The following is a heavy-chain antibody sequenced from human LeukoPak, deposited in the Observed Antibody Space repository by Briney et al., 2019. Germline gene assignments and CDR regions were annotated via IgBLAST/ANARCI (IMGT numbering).Heavy chain of an antibody. CDR1: GITLSNYG. CDR3: AKRGVVIRVILVGFHKEAYYFDS. Sequence: GGSLRLSCAVSGITLSNYGMSWVRQAPGKGLEWVAGVSGSGGSTNYADSVKGRFTISRDNPKNTLFLQMNSLRAEDTAVYFCAKRGVVIRVILVGFHKEAYYFDSWGQGALVTVSS. CDR2: VSGSGGST. V-gene: IGHV3-23*01. J-gene: IGHJ4*02. D-gene: IGHD2/OR15-2a*01.